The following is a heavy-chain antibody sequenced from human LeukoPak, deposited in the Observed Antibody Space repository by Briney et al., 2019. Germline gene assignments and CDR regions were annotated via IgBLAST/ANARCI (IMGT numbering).Heavy chain of an antibody. J-gene: IGHJ4*02. D-gene: IGHD3-22*01. CDR2: ISSRNSYI. CDR3: ARSLGFYDSSGAYYFDY. Sequence: GGSLRLSCAASEFTFSHYTMNWVRQAPGKGLEWVSSISSRNSYIYYADSVKGRFTISGDNAEKSLYLQMNSLRAEDTAVYYCARSLGFYDSSGAYYFDYWGQGTLVTVSS. V-gene: IGHV3-21*01. CDR1: EFTFSHYT.